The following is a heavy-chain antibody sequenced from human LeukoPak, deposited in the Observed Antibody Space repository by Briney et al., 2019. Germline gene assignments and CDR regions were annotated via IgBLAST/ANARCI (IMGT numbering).Heavy chain of an antibody. V-gene: IGHV3-21*01. Sequence: PGGSLRLSCAASGFTFSSYSMNWVRQAPGKGLEWVSSISSSSNYIHYADLVKGRFTISRDNAKNSLYLQMNSLRAEDTAVYYCAKEPLIAAPFEFDYWGQGTLVTVSS. J-gene: IGHJ4*02. CDR1: GFTFSSYS. CDR3: AKEPLIAAPFEFDY. D-gene: IGHD6-13*01. CDR2: ISSSSNYI.